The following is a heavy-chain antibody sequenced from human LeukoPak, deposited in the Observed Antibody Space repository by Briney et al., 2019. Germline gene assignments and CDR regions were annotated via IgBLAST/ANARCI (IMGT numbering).Heavy chain of an antibody. CDR2: ISAYNGNT. D-gene: IGHD2-2*01. J-gene: IGHJ3*02. Sequence: ASVKVSRKASGYTFTSYGISWVRQAPGQGLEWMGWISAYNGNTNYAQKLQGRVTMTTDTSTSTAYMELRSLRSDDTAVYYCARDDLLGLGVVVPAAWGDAFDIWGQGTMVTVSS. V-gene: IGHV1-18*01. CDR1: GYTFTSYG. CDR3: ARDDLLGLGVVVPAAWGDAFDI.